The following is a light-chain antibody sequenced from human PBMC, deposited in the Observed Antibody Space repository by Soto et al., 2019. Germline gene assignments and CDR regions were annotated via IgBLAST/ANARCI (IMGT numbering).Light chain of an antibody. CDR3: QTWGTGIRV. CDR1: SGHSSYA. V-gene: IGLV4-69*01. CDR2: INSDGTH. J-gene: IGLJ3*02. Sequence: QSVLTQSPSASASLGASVKLTCTLSSGHSSYAIAWHQQQPEKGPRYLMIINSDGTHNKGDGIPDRFSGSSSGAERDLTISSLQSEDEAVYYCQTWGTGIRVFGGGTKLTVL.